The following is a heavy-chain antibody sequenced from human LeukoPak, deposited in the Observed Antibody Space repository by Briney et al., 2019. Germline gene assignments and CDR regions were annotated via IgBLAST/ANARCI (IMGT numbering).Heavy chain of an antibody. CDR1: GFTFSRYV. Sequence: GGSLRLSCAASGFTFSRYVMTWVRQAPGRGLEWLATINQDGGEKYYVNSVKGRFTISRDNAKNSLFLQMNSPRAEDTAVYYCTTFYTRLTDYWGQGTLVTVSS. CDR3: TTFYTRLTDY. CDR2: INQDGGEK. D-gene: IGHD2/OR15-2a*01. V-gene: IGHV3-7*05. J-gene: IGHJ4*02.